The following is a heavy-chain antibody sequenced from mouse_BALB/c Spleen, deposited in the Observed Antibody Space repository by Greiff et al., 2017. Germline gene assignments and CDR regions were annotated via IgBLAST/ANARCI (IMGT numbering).Heavy chain of an antibody. CDR2: IYPGDGDT. Sequence: VQLQQSGAELARPGASVKLSCKASGYTFTSYWMQWVKQRPGQGLEWIGAIYPGDGDTRYTQKFKGKATLTADKSSSTAYMQLSSLASEDSAVYYCARDGYDQAWFAYWGQGTLVTVSA. D-gene: IGHD2-2*01. J-gene: IGHJ3*01. CDR3: ARDGYDQAWFAY. V-gene: IGHV1-87*01. CDR1: GYTFTSYW.